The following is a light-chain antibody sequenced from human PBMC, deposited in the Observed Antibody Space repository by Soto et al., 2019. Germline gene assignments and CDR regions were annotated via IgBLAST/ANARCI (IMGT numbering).Light chain of an antibody. CDR2: GAS. CDR3: QQDGSSPLT. J-gene: IGKJ5*01. Sequence: EIVLTQSPGTLSVSPGERVTLACRASQSVSSRLFAWYQQKPGQTPRLLIYGASHRATGIPDRFSGSGSGTDYTLTINRVEPEDTEVYYCQQDGSSPLTCGQGTRLQIQ. V-gene: IGKV3-20*01. CDR1: QSVSSRL.